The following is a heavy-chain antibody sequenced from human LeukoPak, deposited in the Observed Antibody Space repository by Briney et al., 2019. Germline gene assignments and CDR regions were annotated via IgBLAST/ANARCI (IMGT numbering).Heavy chain of an antibody. V-gene: IGHV1-8*03. CDR2: MNPNSGNT. CDR1: GYTFTSYD. CDR3: ARGRRRVIDY. Sequence: ASVKVSCKPSGYTFTSYDINWVRQATRQGREWMGWMNPNSGNTDYAQKFQGRVTITSNTSISTAYMELSSLRSEDTAVYYCARGRRRVIDYWGQGTLVTVSS. J-gene: IGHJ4*02. D-gene: IGHD4-23*01.